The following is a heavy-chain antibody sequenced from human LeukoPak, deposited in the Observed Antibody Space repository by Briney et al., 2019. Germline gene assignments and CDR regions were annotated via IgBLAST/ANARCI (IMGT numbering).Heavy chain of an antibody. CDR3: ARVAKTGYFDY. CDR1: GFTFSSYE. Sequence: GGSLRLSCAASGFTFSSYEMNWVRQAPGKGLEWVSYISRSGSTIYYADSVKGRFTISRDNAKNSLYLQMNSLRAEDTAVYYCARVAKTGYFDYWGEETLVTVSS. CDR2: ISRSGSTI. D-gene: IGHD1-14*01. V-gene: IGHV3-48*03. J-gene: IGHJ4*02.